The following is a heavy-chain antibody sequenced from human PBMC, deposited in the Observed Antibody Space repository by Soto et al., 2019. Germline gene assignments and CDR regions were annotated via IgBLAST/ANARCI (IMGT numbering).Heavy chain of an antibody. CDR1: GFTFSSYG. J-gene: IGHJ5*02. D-gene: IGHD4-17*01. CDR3: AKGVYGDYESNWFDP. V-gene: IGHV3-30*18. Sequence: PGGSLRLSCAASGFTFSSYGMHWVRQAPGKGLEWVAVISYDGSNKYYADSVKGRFTISRDNSKNTLYLQMNSLRAEDTAVYYCAKGVYGDYESNWFDPWGQGTLVTVSS. CDR2: ISYDGSNK.